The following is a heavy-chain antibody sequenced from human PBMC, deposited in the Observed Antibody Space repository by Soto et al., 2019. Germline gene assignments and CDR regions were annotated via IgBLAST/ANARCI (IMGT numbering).Heavy chain of an antibody. CDR2: ISYDGSNK. D-gene: IGHD3-10*01. J-gene: IGHJ4*02. CDR1: GFTFSSYG. CDR3: AKPLRRYYGSGSPLDY. V-gene: IGHV3-30*18. Sequence: GGSLRLSCAASGFTFSSYGMHWVRQAPGKGLEWVAVISYDGSNKYYADSVKGRFTISRDNSKNTLYLQMNSLRAEDTAVYYCAKPLRRYYGSGSPLDYWGQGTLVTVSS.